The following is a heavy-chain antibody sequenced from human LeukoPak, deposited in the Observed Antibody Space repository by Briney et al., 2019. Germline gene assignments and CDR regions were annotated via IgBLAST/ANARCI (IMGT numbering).Heavy chain of an antibody. Sequence: GGSLRLSCAASGFTFSTYWMHWVRQAPGKRLVWVSRISPDGGDTTYADSVKGRFTISRDNAKNTLYLQMNSLRAEDTALYYCATFSMPSTWGQGTLVTVSS. V-gene: IGHV3-74*01. J-gene: IGHJ4*02. D-gene: IGHD2/OR15-2a*01. CDR2: ISPDGGDT. CDR3: ATFSMPST. CDR1: GFTFSTYW.